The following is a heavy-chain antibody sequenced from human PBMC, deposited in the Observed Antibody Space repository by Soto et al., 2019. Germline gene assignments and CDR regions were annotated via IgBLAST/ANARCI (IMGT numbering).Heavy chain of an antibody. D-gene: IGHD1-26*01. Sequence: QVQLQESGPGLVKPSQTLSLTCTVSGGSISSGGYYWICIRQHPGKGLEWIGYLYYSGSTYYNPSLKSRLTISVETSKNPFSLKLSSVTGADTAVYYCARWGRGGATPYYYGMDVWGLGTTVTVSS. J-gene: IGHJ6*02. CDR3: ARWGRGGATPYYYGMDV. CDR2: LYYSGST. V-gene: IGHV4-31*03. CDR1: GGSISSGGYY.